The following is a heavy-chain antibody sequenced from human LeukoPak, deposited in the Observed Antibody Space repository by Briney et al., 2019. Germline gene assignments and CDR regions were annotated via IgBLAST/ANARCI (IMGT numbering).Heavy chain of an antibody. CDR2: ITGNTGNT. CDR3: ARRTNDYGDYYYFDY. D-gene: IGHD4-17*01. V-gene: IGHV3-23*01. CDR1: GFTFSFYA. J-gene: IGHJ4*02. Sequence: GGSLRLSCAASGFTFSFYAMSWVRQAPGKRMEWVAGITGNTGNTYHADSVKGRFTISRDNAKNSLYLQMNSLRAEDTALYHCARRTNDYGDYYYFDYWGQGTLVTVSS.